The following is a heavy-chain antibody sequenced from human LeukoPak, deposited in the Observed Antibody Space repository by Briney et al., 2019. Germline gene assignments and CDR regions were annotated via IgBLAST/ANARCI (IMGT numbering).Heavy chain of an antibody. CDR2: IYDSGST. CDR3: AIGTMVRGVDGSLDY. Sequence: PSETLSLTCIVSTGSISSYYWSWIRQPPGKGREWIGYIYDSGSTNYNSSLRSRVTFSVDTSKNQFSLKLSSVTAEDTAVYYCAIGTMVRGVDGSLDYWGQGTLVTVSS. J-gene: IGHJ4*02. CDR1: TGSISSYY. V-gene: IGHV4-59*08. D-gene: IGHD3-10*01.